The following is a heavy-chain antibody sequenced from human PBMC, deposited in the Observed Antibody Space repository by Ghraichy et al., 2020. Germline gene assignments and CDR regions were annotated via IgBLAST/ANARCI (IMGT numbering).Heavy chain of an antibody. CDR2: ISGDGGST. J-gene: IGHJ3*02. CDR1: EFTFDDYA. CDR3: AKDIGGAATVSDAFDI. V-gene: IGHV3-43*02. Sequence: GGSLRLSCAASEFTFDDYAMHWVRQAPGKGLEWVSLISGDGGSTYYADSVKGRFTISRDNSKNSLYLQMNSLRTEDTALYYCAKDIGGAATVSDAFDIWGQGTMVTVSS. D-gene: IGHD2-15*01.